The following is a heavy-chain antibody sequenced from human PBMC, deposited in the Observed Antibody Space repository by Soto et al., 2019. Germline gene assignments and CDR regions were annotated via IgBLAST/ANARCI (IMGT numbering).Heavy chain of an antibody. CDR3: ARDKAAAVSYYYYGMDV. CDR1: GGSISSSNW. D-gene: IGHD6-13*01. J-gene: IGHJ6*02. V-gene: IGHV4-4*02. Sequence: PSETLSLTCAVSGGSISSSNWWSWVRQPPGKGLEWIGEIYHSGSTNYNPSLKSRVTISVDKSKNQFSLKLSSVTAADTAVYYCARDKAAAVSYYYYGMDVWGQGTTVTV. CDR2: IYHSGST.